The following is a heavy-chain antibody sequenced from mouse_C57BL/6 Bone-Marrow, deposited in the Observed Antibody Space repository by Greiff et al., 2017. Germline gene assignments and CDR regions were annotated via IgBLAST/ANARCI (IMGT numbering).Heavy chain of an antibody. J-gene: IGHJ4*01. Sequence: VQLKESGAELVRPGASVKLSCTASGFNIKDDYMHWVKQRPEQGLEWIGWIDPENGDTEYAPKFQGKATITADTSSNTAYLQLSSLTSEDTAVYYCTTYYDDYAMDYWGQGTSVTVSS. V-gene: IGHV14-4*01. CDR1: GFNIKDDY. D-gene: IGHD2-4*01. CDR2: IDPENGDT. CDR3: TTYYDDYAMDY.